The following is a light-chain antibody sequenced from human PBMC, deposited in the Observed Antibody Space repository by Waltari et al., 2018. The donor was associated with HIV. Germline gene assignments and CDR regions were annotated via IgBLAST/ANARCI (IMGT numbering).Light chain of an antibody. CDR3: QQRGHWPPIT. V-gene: IGKV3-11*01. CDR1: QSISTF. J-gene: IGKJ5*01. CDR2: DAS. Sequence: EIVLTQSPATLSLSPGERATLSCRASQSISTFLAWYQQKPGQAPRLLIYDASNRATGTPARFSGGGSETDFTLTISSLEPEDFAVYYCQQRGHWPPITFGQGTRLEIK.